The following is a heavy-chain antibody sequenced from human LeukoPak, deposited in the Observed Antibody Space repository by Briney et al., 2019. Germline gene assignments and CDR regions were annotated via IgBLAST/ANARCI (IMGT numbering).Heavy chain of an antibody. CDR3: AKVYSRDYGGNSFFDY. V-gene: IGHV3-23*01. D-gene: IGHD4-23*01. CDR2: ISGSGVGT. CDR1: GFTFSNYA. Sequence: GGSLRLSCAASGFTFSNYAMSWVRQAPGKGLEWVSPISGSGVGTYYADSVKGRFTISRDNSKNTLYLQMNSLRAEDTAVYYCAKVYSRDYGGNSFFDYWGQGTLVTVSS. J-gene: IGHJ4*02.